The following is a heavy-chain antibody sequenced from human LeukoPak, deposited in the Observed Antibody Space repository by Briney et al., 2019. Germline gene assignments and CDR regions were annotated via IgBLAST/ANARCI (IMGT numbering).Heavy chain of an antibody. D-gene: IGHD3-22*01. Sequence: GGSLRLSCAASGFTFSNAWMSWVRQAPGKGLEWLGRIKSKTDGGTTDYAAPVKGRFTISRDDSKNTLYLQMNSLKTEDTAVYYCTTDPNYYDSSGYYFDYWGQGTLVTVSP. CDR1: GFTFSNAW. V-gene: IGHV3-15*01. J-gene: IGHJ4*02. CDR2: IKSKTDGGTT. CDR3: TTDPNYYDSSGYYFDY.